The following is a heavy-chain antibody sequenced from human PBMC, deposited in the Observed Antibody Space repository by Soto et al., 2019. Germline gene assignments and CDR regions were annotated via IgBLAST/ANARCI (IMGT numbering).Heavy chain of an antibody. J-gene: IGHJ6*02. Sequence: PGGSLRLSCAASGFTLSSNYMSWVRQAPGKGLEWVSVIYSGGSTYYADSVKGRCTISRDNSKNTLYLQMNSLRAEDTAVYYCARDRSSQYCSSTSCYTSYYGMDVWGQGTTVTVSS. D-gene: IGHD2-2*02. CDR1: GFTLSSNY. CDR2: IYSGGST. V-gene: IGHV3-53*01. CDR3: ARDRSSQYCSSTSCYTSYYGMDV.